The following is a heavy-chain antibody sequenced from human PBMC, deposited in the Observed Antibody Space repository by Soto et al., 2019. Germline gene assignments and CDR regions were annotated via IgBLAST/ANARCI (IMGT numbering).Heavy chain of an antibody. V-gene: IGHV3-66*01. J-gene: IGHJ4*02. CDR2: IYSGGST. CDR1: GFTVSSNY. Sequence: EVQLVESGGGLVQPGGSLRLSCAAYGFTVSSNYMSWVRQAPGKGLEWVSVIYSGGSTYYADSVKGRFTISRDNSKNTLYLQMNSLRAEDTAVYYCARAPVGFFGDPFDYWGQGTLVTVSS. CDR3: ARAPVGFFGDPFDY. D-gene: IGHD2-21*01.